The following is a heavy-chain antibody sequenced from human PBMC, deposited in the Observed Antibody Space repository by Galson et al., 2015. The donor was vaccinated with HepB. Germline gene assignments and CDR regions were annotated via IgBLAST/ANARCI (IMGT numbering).Heavy chain of an antibody. CDR2: TYYRSKWYN. J-gene: IGHJ6*02. V-gene: IGHV6-1*01. CDR1: GDSVSSNSAA. CDR3: AREAVTVVPAAIPYSSSYYYYGMDV. Sequence: CAISGDSVSSNSAAWNWIRQSPSRGLEWLGRTYYRSKWYNGYAVSVKSRITINPDTSKNQFSLQLNSVTPEDTAVYYCAREAVTVVPAAIPYSSSYYYYGMDVWGQGTTVTVSS. D-gene: IGHD2-2*01.